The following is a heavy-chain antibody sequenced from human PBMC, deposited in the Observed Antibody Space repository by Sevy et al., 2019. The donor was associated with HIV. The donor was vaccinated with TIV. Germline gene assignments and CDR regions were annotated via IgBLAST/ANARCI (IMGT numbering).Heavy chain of an antibody. CDR3: AKASYRDYYDSGGYETE. CDR1: GFTFVSYA. V-gene: IGHV3-30*04. J-gene: IGHJ4*02. Sequence: GGSLRLSCAASGFTFVSYAMHWVRQAPGKGLEWVAMISSDGRNINYADSVKGRFTISRDTSKNRLLLQMNSLMAEDTVVYYCAKASYRDYYDSGGYETEWGQGTLVTVSS. D-gene: IGHD3-22*01. CDR2: ISSDGRNI.